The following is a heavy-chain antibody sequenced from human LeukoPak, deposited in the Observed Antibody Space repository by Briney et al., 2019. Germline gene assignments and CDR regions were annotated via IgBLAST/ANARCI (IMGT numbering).Heavy chain of an antibody. Sequence: GGSLRLSCAASGFTFSSYAMSWVRQAPGKGLEWVSAVSGSGTTTHNADSVEGRFSSSRDNSKNTLLLHMNSLRVDDTAVYYCAKGDDSSGRNWFDSWGQGTLVTVSS. CDR3: AKGDDSSGRNWFDS. D-gene: IGHD3-22*01. CDR2: VSGSGTTT. V-gene: IGHV3-23*01. CDR1: GFTFSSYA. J-gene: IGHJ5*01.